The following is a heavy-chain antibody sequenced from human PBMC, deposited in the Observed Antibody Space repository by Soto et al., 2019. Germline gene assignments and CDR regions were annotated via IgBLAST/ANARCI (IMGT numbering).Heavy chain of an antibody. J-gene: IGHJ4*02. CDR1: GFTFSSYA. D-gene: IGHD3-22*01. CDR3: AKDQRYYDSSGYSPSEY. V-gene: IGHV3-23*01. CDR2: ISGSGGST. Sequence: PGGSLRLSCAASGFTFSSYAMSWVRQAPGKGLEWVSAISGSGGSTYYADSVKGRFTISRDNSKNTLYLQMNSLRAEDTAVYYCAKDQRYYDSSGYSPSEYWGQGTLVTVSS.